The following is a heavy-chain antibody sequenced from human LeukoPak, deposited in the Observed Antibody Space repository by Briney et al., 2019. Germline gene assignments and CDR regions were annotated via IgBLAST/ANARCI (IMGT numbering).Heavy chain of an antibody. CDR2: ITSSSSNK. J-gene: IGHJ6*03. CDR1: GFPFSRYS. D-gene: IGHD6-19*01. Sequence: GGSLRLSCAASGFPFSRYSMNWVRQAPGEGPEWVSSITSSSSNKDYVDSVKGRFTVSRDNAKNSLYLQMDSLRVEDTAVYYCARAAVAGSYYYYMDVWGKGTTVTISS. V-gene: IGHV3-21*01. CDR3: ARAAVAGSYYYYMDV.